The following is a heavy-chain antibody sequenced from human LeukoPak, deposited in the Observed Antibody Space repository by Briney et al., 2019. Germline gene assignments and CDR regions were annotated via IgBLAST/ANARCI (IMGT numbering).Heavy chain of an antibody. Sequence: PSETLSLTCAVYGGSFSGYYWSWIRQPPGKGLEWIGEINQSGCTNYNPSLKSRVTISVDTSKNQFSLKLSSVTAADTAVYYCARGYYYMDVWGKGTTVTVSS. CDR1: GGSFSGYY. J-gene: IGHJ6*03. V-gene: IGHV4-34*01. CDR3: ARGYYYMDV. CDR2: INQSGCT.